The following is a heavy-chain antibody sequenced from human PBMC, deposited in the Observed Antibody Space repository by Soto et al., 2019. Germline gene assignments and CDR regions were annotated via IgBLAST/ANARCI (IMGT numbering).Heavy chain of an antibody. Sequence: PSQTLSLTCTVSGGSISSYYWSWIRQPPGKGLEWIGYIYYSGSTNYNPSLKSRVTISVDTSKNQFSLKLSSVTAADTAVYYCARDRQAQRYWGQGTLVTVSS. CDR3: ARDRQAQRY. V-gene: IGHV4-59*01. J-gene: IGHJ4*02. CDR1: GGSISSYY. CDR2: IYYSGST. D-gene: IGHD6-25*01.